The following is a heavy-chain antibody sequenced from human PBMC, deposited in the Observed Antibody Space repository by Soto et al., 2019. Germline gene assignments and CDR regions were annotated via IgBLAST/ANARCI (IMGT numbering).Heavy chain of an antibody. CDR2: IYYSGST. CDR1: GGSISSYY. V-gene: IGHV4-59*01. J-gene: IGHJ3*02. CDR3: ARGPPAVAAAGTGAFDI. Sequence: SETLSLTCTVSGGSISSYYWSWIRQPPGKGLEWIGYIYYSGSTNYNPSLKSRVTISVDTSKNQFSLKLSSVTAADTAVYYCARGPPAVAAAGTGAFDIWGQGTMVTVSS. D-gene: IGHD6-13*01.